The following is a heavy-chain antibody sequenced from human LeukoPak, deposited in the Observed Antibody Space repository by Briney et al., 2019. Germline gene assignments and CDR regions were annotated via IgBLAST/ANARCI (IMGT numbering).Heavy chain of an antibody. V-gene: IGHV3-15*01. CDR3: TAYYYGSGSNYNDY. J-gene: IGHJ4*02. CDR1: GFTFSNAW. D-gene: IGHD3-10*01. Sequence: GGSLRLSCAASGFTFSNAWMSWVRQAPGKGLEWVGRIKNKADGGTTDYAAPVKGRFTISRDDSKNTLYLQMNSLKTEDTALYYCTAYYYGSGSNYNDYWGQGTLVAVSS. CDR2: IKNKADGGTT.